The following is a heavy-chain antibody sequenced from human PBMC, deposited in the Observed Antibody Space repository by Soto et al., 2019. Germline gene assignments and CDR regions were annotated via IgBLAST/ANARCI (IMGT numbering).Heavy chain of an antibody. CDR2: ISWDGGST. D-gene: IGHD3-22*01. V-gene: IGHV3-43*01. CDR3: AKGVGSGYPLTDV. CDR1: GFTFDDYT. J-gene: IGHJ6*02. Sequence: EVQLVESGGVVVQPGGSLRLSCAASGFTFDDYTMHWVRQAPGKGLEWDSLISWDGGSTYYADSVKGRFTISRDNSKNSLYLQKNSLRTEDTALYYCAKGVGSGYPLTDVWGQGTTVTVSS.